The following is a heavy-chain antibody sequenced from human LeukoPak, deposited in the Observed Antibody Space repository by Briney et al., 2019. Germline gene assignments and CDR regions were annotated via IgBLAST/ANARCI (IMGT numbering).Heavy chain of an antibody. Sequence: GGSLRLSCAASGFTVSSNYMSWVRQAPGKGLEWVSLIYSGGSTYYADSVKGRFTIFRDNSKNTLYLQMNSLRAEDTAVYYCARDPRSIAVAGTNGYWGQGTLVTVSS. CDR2: IYSGGST. V-gene: IGHV3-53*01. CDR3: ARDPRSIAVAGTNGY. J-gene: IGHJ4*02. D-gene: IGHD6-19*01. CDR1: GFTVSSNY.